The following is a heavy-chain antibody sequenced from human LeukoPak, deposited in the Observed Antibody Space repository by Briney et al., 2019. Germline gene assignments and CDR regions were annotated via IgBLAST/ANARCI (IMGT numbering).Heavy chain of an antibody. D-gene: IGHD1-26*01. V-gene: IGHV3-72*01. J-gene: IGHJ4*02. CDR3: TRLVGAND. Sequence: GGSLRLSCAASGFTFSGYEMNWVRQAPGKGLEWVGRIRNKANSYTTEYAASVQGRFTVSRDDSKNSLYLQMNSMKTEDTAVYYCTRLVGANDWGQGTLVTVSS. CDR2: IRNKANSYTT. CDR1: GFTFSGYE.